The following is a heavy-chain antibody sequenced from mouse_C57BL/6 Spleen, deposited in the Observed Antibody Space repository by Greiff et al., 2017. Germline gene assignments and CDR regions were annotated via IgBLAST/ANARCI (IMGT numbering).Heavy chain of an antibody. CDR1: GYTFTDYY. J-gene: IGHJ4*01. Sequence: EVQLQQSGPELVKPGASVKISCKASGYTFTDYYMNWVKQSHGKSLEWIGDINPNNGGTSYNQKFKGKATLTVDKSSSTAYMGLRSLTSEDSAVYYCARLDRSSYAMDYWGQGTSVTVSS. CDR2: INPNNGGT. V-gene: IGHV1-26*01. CDR3: ARLDRSSYAMDY. D-gene: IGHD1-1*01.